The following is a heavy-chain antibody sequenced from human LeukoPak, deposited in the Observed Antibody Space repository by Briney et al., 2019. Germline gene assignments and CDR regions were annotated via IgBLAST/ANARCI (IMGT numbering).Heavy chain of an antibody. CDR3: ARVPSPDDGDDY. D-gene: IGHD7-27*01. Sequence: SETLSLTCAVYGGSFSGYYWSWIRQPPGKGLEWIGEINHSGSTNYNPSLKSRVTISVDTSKNQFSLKLSSVTAADTAVYCCARVPSPDDGDDYWGQGTLVTVSS. V-gene: IGHV4-34*01. CDR1: GGSFSGYY. CDR2: INHSGST. J-gene: IGHJ4*02.